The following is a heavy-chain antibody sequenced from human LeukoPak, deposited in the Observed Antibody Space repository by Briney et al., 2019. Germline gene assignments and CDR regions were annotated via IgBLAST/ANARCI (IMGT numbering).Heavy chain of an antibody. CDR3: ARFGAAGPGNWFDP. CDR2: IYTSGST. V-gene: IGHV4-61*02. J-gene: IGHJ5*02. CDR1: GGSISSGSYY. Sequence: SQTLSLTCTVSGGSISSGSYYWSWIRQPAGKGLEWIGRIYTSGSTNYNPSLKSRVTISVDTSKNQFSLKLSSVTAADTAVYYCARFGAAGPGNWFDPWGQGTLVTVSS. D-gene: IGHD6-13*01.